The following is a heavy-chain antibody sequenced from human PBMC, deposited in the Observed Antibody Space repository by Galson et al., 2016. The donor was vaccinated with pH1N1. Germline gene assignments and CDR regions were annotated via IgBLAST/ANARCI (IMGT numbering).Heavy chain of an antibody. V-gene: IGHV1-69*06. CDR3: ATAGPLVREILYYSYAMDV. CDR2: ISPIFGSI. Sequence: SVKVSCKASGGTLSTSAISWVRQAPGQGLEWMGGISPIFGSINYEQRFQGRVTVSADIFTNTAYMELSRLRSEDTAIYYCATAGPLVREILYYSYAMDVWGQGTTVTVSS. D-gene: IGHD3-10*01. CDR1: GGTLSTSA. J-gene: IGHJ6*02.